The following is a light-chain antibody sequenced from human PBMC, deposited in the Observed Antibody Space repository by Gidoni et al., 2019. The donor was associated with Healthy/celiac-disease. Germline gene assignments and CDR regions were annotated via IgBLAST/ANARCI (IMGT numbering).Light chain of an antibody. CDR1: QSLVYSDRNNY. CDR2: KVS. Sequence: DVVTTQSPLSLPVTPGQPPSISCRSSQSLVYSDRNNYLNWYQQRPGQAPRRLIYKVSNRDSGVPDRFSGSGSGTDFTLKISRVEAEDVGVYYCMQGTRWPWTFGQGTKVEIK. CDR3: MQGTRWPWT. J-gene: IGKJ1*01. V-gene: IGKV2-30*01.